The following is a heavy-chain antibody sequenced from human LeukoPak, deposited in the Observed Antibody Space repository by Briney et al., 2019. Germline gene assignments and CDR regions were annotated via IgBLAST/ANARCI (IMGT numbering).Heavy chain of an antibody. D-gene: IGHD6-6*01. CDR2: LNPSGGSS. Sequence: ASVKVSCKASGYTVTSYYMHWVRQAPGQGLEWMAILNPSGGSSNYAQKFQGRVTMTRDTSTSTVYLELSSLRSEDTAVYYCARAYSSSSPFDYWGQGTLVTVSS. J-gene: IGHJ4*02. CDR1: GYTVTSYY. V-gene: IGHV1-46*01. CDR3: ARAYSSSSPFDY.